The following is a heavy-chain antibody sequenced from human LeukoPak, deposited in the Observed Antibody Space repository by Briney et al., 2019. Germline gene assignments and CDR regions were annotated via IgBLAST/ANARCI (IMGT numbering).Heavy chain of an antibody. D-gene: IGHD1-26*01. CDR3: ARVDSGSKEIDY. CDR2: IIPILGIA. V-gene: IGHV1-69*04. J-gene: IGHJ4*02. CDR1: GGTFSSYA. Sequence: ASVKVSCKASGGTFSSYAISWVRQAPGQGLEWMGRIIPILGIANYAQKFQGRVTITADKSASTAYMELSSLRSEDTAVYYCARVDSGSKEIDYWGQGTLVTVSS.